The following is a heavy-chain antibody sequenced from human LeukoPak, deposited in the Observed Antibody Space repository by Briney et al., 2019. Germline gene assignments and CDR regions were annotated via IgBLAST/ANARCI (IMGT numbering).Heavy chain of an antibody. CDR3: ARGGFPGYFDWLRPSRDAFDI. CDR1: GYTFTSYG. D-gene: IGHD3-9*01. Sequence: ASVKVSCRASGYTFTSYGISWVRQAPGQGLEWMGWINPNSGGTNYAQKFQGRVTMTRDTSISTAYMELSRLRSDDTAVYYCARGGFPGYFDWLRPSRDAFDIWGQGTMVTVSS. CDR2: INPNSGGT. V-gene: IGHV1-2*02. J-gene: IGHJ3*02.